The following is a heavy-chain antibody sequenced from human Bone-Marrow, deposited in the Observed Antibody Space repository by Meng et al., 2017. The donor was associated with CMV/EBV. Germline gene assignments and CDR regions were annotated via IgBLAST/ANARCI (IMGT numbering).Heavy chain of an antibody. Sequence: RTCTVSGGAVSRGGYDWSWSRQAPGKGLEWIGYIYYSGSTNYNPALKSRVTISVDTAKNQCSRKLSSVTAADTAVYYCARGTGEIDYWGQGTLVTVSS. CDR1: GGAVSRGGYD. D-gene: IGHD7-27*01. V-gene: IGHV4-61*08. CDR3: ARGTGEIDY. J-gene: IGHJ4*02. CDR2: IYYSGST.